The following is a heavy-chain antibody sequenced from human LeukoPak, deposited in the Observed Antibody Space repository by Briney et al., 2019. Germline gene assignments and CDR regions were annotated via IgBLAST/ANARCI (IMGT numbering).Heavy chain of an antibody. CDR3: ARKEIYDGLDY. D-gene: IGHD3-3*01. CDR2: INHSGST. J-gene: IGHJ4*02. CDR1: GGSFSGYY. Sequence: PSETLSLTCAVYGGSFSGYYWSWIRQPPGKGLEWIGEINHSGSTNYNPSLKSRVTISVDTSKNQFSLKLSSVTAADTAVYYCARKEIYDGLDYWGQGTLVTVSS. V-gene: IGHV4-34*01.